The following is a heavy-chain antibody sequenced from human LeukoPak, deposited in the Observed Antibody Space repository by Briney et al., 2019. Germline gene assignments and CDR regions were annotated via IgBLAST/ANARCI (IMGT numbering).Heavy chain of an antibody. Sequence: GGSLRLSCAASGFTFSRYSMNWVRQAPGKGLEWVSSISSSSYIYYADSVKGRFTISRDNAKNSLYLQMNSLRAEDTAVYYCARDGRGYSGYDEGWFDPWGQGTLVTVSS. CDR1: GFTFSRYS. J-gene: IGHJ5*02. D-gene: IGHD5-12*01. CDR3: ARDGRGYSGYDEGWFDP. CDR2: ISSSSYI. V-gene: IGHV3-21*01.